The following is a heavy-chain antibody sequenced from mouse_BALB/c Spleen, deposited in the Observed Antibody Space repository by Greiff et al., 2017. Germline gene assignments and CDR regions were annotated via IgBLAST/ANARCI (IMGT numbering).Heavy chain of an antibody. CDR2: ISSGGST. J-gene: IGHJ3*01. Sequence: EVQLVESGGGLVKPGGSLKLSCAASGFTFSSYAMSWVRQTPEKRLEWVASISSGGSTYYPDSVKGRFTISRDNARNILYLQMSSLRSEDTAMYYCARGPYGPFAYWGQGTLVTVSA. V-gene: IGHV5-6-5*01. D-gene: IGHD1-1*02. CDR3: ARGPYGPFAY. CDR1: GFTFSSYA.